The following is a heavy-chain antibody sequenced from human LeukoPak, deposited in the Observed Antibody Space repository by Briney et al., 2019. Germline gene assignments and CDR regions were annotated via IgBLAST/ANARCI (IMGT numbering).Heavy chain of an antibody. CDR3: ARAPRPVGYYYYYMDV. J-gene: IGHJ6*03. D-gene: IGHD6-6*01. Sequence: EASVKVSCKASGGTFSSYAISWVRQAPGQGLEWMGRIIPILGIANYAQKFQGRVTITADKSTSTAYMELSSLRSEDTAVYYCARAPRPVGYYYYYMDVWGKGTTVTVSS. CDR1: GGTFSSYA. V-gene: IGHV1-69*04. CDR2: IIPILGIA.